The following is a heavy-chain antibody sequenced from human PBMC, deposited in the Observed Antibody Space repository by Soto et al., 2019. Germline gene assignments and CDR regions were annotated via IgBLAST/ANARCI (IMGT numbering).Heavy chain of an antibody. CDR2: IDGSGGTT. CDR1: GFPFSSTD. J-gene: IGHJ5*02. CDR3: AKNSGWFNT. D-gene: IGHD3-10*01. V-gene: IGHV3-23*01. Sequence: GGSLRLSCAASGFPFSSTDMTWVRQAPGKGLEWVSTIDGSGGTTYYADSVKGRFTISRDNSINTVFLQMNSLRADDTALYFCAKNSGWFNTWGQGALVTVSS.